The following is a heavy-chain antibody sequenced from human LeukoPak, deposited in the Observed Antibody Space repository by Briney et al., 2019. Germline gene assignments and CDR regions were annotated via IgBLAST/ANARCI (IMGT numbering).Heavy chain of an antibody. Sequence: GASVKVSCKASGYTFTGYYMHWVRQAPRQGLEWMGRVNPNSGGTNFAQKFQGRVTMTRDTSISTAYMELSSLRSEDTAVYYCARDIPGYDAFDIWGQGTVVTVSS. CDR2: VNPNSGGT. CDR3: ARDIPGYDAFDI. J-gene: IGHJ3*02. D-gene: IGHD1-1*01. CDR1: GYTFTGYY. V-gene: IGHV1-2*06.